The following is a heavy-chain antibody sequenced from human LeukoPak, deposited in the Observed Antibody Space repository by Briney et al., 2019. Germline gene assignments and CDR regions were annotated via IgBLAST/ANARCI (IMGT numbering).Heavy chain of an antibody. D-gene: IGHD6-13*01. Sequence: ASVKVSFKDSGYTFTGYYMHWVGQAPGEGGEWMGWINPNSGGTKYEQKFQGRVTMTRDTSISTAYMELSRLRSDATAVYYCARGDSSSWYGLDYWGQGTLVTVSS. CDR1: GYTFTGYY. CDR3: ARGDSSSWYGLDY. CDR2: INPNSGGT. V-gene: IGHV1-2*02. J-gene: IGHJ4*02.